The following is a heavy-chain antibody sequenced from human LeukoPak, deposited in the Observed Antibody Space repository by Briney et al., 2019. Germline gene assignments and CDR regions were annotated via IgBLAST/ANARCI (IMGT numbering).Heavy chain of an antibody. CDR1: GFTVSRNY. D-gene: IGHD3-16*01. V-gene: IGHV3-53*01. J-gene: IGHJ4*02. Sequence: GGSLRLSCAASGFTVSRNYMMWVRQAPGKGLEWVSVIYSGGTTYYADSVKGRFTISRDSSKNTLYLQMNSLRAGDTAVYYCARDEEGGLDYWGQGTLVTVSS. CDR2: IYSGGTT. CDR3: ARDEEGGLDY.